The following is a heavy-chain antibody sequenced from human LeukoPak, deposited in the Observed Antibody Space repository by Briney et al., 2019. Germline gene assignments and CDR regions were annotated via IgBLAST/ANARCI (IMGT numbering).Heavy chain of an antibody. D-gene: IGHD5-24*01. CDR3: AGGDGYNFFDY. CDR2: FYVGGAT. J-gene: IGHJ4*02. Sequence: PGGSLRLSCAVSGFSVTNNYMSWVRQAPGKGLEWVSAFYVGGATYYADSVKGRFTISRDNSENTLYLQMKSLRAEDTAVYYCAGGDGYNFFDYWGQGTLVTVSS. V-gene: IGHV3-53*01. CDR1: GFSVTNNY.